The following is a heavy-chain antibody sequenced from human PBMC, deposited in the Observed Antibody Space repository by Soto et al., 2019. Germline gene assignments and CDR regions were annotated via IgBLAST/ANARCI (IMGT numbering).Heavy chain of an antibody. CDR1: GFTFSNYA. V-gene: IGHV3-23*01. Sequence: EAQLLESGGGLVQPGGSLRLSCAASGFTFSNYAVTWVRQAPGKGLEWVSTISGSGGSTYYADSVKGRFTISRDNSKNTLYLQMSSLRAEDTAVYYCAKDQGSSWYEIDYWGQGTLVTVSS. J-gene: IGHJ4*02. D-gene: IGHD6-13*01. CDR3: AKDQGSSWYEIDY. CDR2: ISGSGGST.